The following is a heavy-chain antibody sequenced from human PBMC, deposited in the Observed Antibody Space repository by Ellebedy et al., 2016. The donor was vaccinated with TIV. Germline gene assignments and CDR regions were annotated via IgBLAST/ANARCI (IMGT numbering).Heavy chain of an antibody. CDR2: ISSSSSYI. D-gene: IGHD2-2*01. CDR1: GFTFSSYA. Sequence: PGGSLRLSCAASGFTFSSYAMSWVRQAPGMGLEWVSSISSSSSYIYYADSVKGRFTISRDNAKNSLYMQMNSLRAEDTAVYYCARKRYHHLDYWGQGTLVTVSS. CDR3: ARKRYHHLDY. V-gene: IGHV3-21*01. J-gene: IGHJ4*02.